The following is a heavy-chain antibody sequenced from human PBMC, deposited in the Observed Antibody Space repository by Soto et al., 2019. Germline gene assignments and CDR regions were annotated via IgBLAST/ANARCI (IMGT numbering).Heavy chain of an antibody. Sequence: QEQLVESGGGVVQPGRSLRLSCAASGFTFSTYAMDWVRQAPGRGLEWVGVISNGGSNEYYADSVKGRFTLSRENSKNTLYLQMNSLRVEDTAVYYCVRMRTLDVFDIWGQGTVVTLSS. J-gene: IGHJ3*02. CDR3: VRMRTLDVFDI. CDR2: ISNGGSNE. CDR1: GFTFSTYA. V-gene: IGHV3-30-3*01.